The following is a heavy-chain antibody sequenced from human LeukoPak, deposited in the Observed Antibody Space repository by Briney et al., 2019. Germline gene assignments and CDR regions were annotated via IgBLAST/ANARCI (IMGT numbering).Heavy chain of an antibody. CDR3: TRGRKPAAIYDFGY. D-gene: IGHD2-2*01. J-gene: IGHJ4*02. CDR1: GYTFTGYY. CDR2: INPNSGGT. V-gene: IGHV1-2*02. Sequence: ASVSVSCKASGYTFTGYYMHWVRQAPGQGLEGMGWINPNSGGTNYAQKFQGRVTMTRDTSISTAYMELSRLRSDDTAVYYCTRGRKPAAIYDFGYWGQGTLVTVSS.